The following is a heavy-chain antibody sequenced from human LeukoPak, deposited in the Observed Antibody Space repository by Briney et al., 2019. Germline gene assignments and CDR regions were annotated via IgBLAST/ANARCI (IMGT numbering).Heavy chain of an antibody. CDR1: GFTFSSYW. CDR3: ARAGYSDNDYRNYFDY. Sequence: GGSLRLSCAASGFTFSSYWMNWVRQAPGKGLVWVSRIASDGSSTTYADSVKGRFSISRDNAKNTLYLQMNSLRAEDTAVYYCARAGYSDNDYRNYFDYWGQGTLVTVSS. J-gene: IGHJ4*02. V-gene: IGHV3-74*01. D-gene: IGHD5-12*01. CDR2: IASDGSST.